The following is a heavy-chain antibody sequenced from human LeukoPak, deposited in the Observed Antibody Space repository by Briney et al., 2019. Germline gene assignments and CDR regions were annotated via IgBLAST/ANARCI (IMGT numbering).Heavy chain of an antibody. D-gene: IGHD3-22*01. V-gene: IGHV4-39*07. Sequence: SETLSLTCTVSGGSISSSSYYWGWIRQPPGKGLEWIGSIYYSGSTYYNPSLKSRVTISVDTSKNQFSLKLSSVTAADTAVYYCARDYYDSSGYYYYPEVRFDYWGQGTLVTASS. CDR2: IYYSGST. CDR1: GGSISSSSYY. CDR3: ARDYYDSSGYYYYPEVRFDY. J-gene: IGHJ4*02.